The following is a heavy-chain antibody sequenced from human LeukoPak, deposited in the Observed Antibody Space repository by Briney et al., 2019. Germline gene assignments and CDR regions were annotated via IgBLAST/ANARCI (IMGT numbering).Heavy chain of an antibody. D-gene: IGHD3-22*01. V-gene: IGHV4-34*01. CDR3: AGLFYDSSGYYSENAFDI. Sequence: SETLSLTCAVYGASFSGDYWSWIRQPPGKGLEWIGEINHSGSTYYNPSLKSRVTISVDTSKNQFSLQLSSVTAADTAVYYCAGLFYDSSGYYSENAFDIWGQGTMVTVSS. J-gene: IGHJ3*02. CDR1: GASFSGDY. CDR2: INHSGST.